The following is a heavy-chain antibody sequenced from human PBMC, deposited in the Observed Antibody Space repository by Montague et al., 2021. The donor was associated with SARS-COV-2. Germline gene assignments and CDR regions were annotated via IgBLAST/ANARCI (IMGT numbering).Heavy chain of an antibody. CDR3: ARLRRPDGYSYWFGP. J-gene: IGHJ5*02. Sequence: SDPLSLPCPVSGGSISSYYWSWIWQHAGKGLEWIGYIYYGGSTNYSSSSKRRVIMSVDTSNNQFSLRLTSVTAADTAVYDCARLRRPDGYSYWFGPWGQGTLVTVSS. D-gene: IGHD5-24*01. CDR1: GGSISSYY. CDR2: IYYGGST. V-gene: IGHV4-59*08.